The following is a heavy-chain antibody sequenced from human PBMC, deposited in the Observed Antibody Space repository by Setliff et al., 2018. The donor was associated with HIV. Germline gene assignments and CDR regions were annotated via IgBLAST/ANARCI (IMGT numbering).Heavy chain of an antibody. V-gene: IGHV5-51*01. CDR3: PTDLRGYYDAPI. Sequence: GESLKISCKGSGYSFTSYWIGWVRQMPGKGLEWMGIIYPGDSDTRYSPSFQGQVTISADKSISTAYLQMNSLKIEDTAVYYCPTDLRGYYDAPIWGHGTMVTVSS. CDR2: IYPGDSDT. J-gene: IGHJ3*02. CDR1: GYSFTSYW. D-gene: IGHD3-22*01.